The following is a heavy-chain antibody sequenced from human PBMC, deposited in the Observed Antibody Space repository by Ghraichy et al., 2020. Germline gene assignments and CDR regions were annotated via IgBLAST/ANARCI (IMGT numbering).Heavy chain of an antibody. J-gene: IGHJ4*02. D-gene: IGHD2-15*01. CDR1: GFTFSSYS. CDR3: ARKYCSGGSCSGDY. Sequence: SCAASGFTFSSYSMNWVRQAPGKGLEWVSSISSSSSYIYYADSVKGRFTISRDNAKNSLYLQMNSLRAEDTAVYYCARKYCSGGSCSGDYWGQGTLVTVSS. V-gene: IGHV3-21*01. CDR2: ISSSSSYI.